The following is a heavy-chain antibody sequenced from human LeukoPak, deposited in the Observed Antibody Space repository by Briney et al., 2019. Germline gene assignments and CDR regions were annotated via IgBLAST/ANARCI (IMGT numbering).Heavy chain of an antibody. CDR2: IYHSGST. CDR3: ARGSLRFDP. J-gene: IGHJ5*02. V-gene: IGHV4-59*12. CDR1: GGSISSYY. D-gene: IGHD5/OR15-5a*01. Sequence: KPSETLSLTCTVSGGSISSYYWSWIRQPPGKGLEWIGSIYHSGSTYYNPSLKSRVTISVDTSKNQFSLKLSSVTAADTAVYYCARGSLRFDPWGQGTLVTVSS.